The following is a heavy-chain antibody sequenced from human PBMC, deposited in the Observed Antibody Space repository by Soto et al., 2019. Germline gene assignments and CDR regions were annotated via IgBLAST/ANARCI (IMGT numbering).Heavy chain of an antibody. D-gene: IGHD3-22*01. V-gene: IGHV3-23*01. CDR1: GFTFSSYA. Sequence: GGSLRLSCAASGFTFSSYAMSWVRQAPGKGLEWVSAISGSGGSTYYADSVKGRFTIPRDNSKNTLYLQMNSLRAEDTAVYYCAKDSERMIVVVITRGPFDYWGQGTLVTVSS. CDR3: AKDSERMIVVVITRGPFDY. J-gene: IGHJ4*02. CDR2: ISGSGGST.